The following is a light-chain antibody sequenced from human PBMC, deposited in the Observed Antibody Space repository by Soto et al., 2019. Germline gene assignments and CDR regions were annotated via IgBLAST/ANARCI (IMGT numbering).Light chain of an antibody. CDR2: LNTDGSH. V-gene: IGLV4-69*01. CDR1: SVQSSYT. J-gene: IGLJ2*01. CDR3: QTWGAGIVV. Sequence: QLVLTQSPSASASLGASVKLTCTLSSVQSSYTIAWHQQQPEKGPRYLMKLNTDGSHSRGDGIPDRFSGSRSGAERYLTISSLQSEDEADYYCQTWGAGIVVFGGGTKLTVL.